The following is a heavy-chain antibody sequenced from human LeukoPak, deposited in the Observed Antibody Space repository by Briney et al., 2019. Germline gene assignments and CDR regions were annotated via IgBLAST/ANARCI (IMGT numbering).Heavy chain of an antibody. CDR2: IKQDGSEK. V-gene: IGHV3-7*01. CDR1: GFTFSRYY. D-gene: IGHD3-10*01. J-gene: IGHJ4*02. CDR3: ARGYGAPTY. Sequence: GGSLRLSCAASGFTFSRYYMSWVRQAPGKGLEWVANIKQDGSEKYYVDSVKGRFTISRDNAKNSLYLQMNSLRAEDTALYYCARGYGAPTYWGQGTLVTVSS.